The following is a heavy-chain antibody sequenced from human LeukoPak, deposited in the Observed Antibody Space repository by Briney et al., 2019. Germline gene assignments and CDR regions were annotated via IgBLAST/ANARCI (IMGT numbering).Heavy chain of an antibody. J-gene: IGHJ4*02. V-gene: IGHV4-38-2*02. D-gene: IGHD1-26*01. CDR1: GYSISSGYY. CDR3: AGRGATDY. Sequence: SETLSLTCTVSGYSISSGYYWGWIRQPPGKGLEWIGSIYHSGSTYYNPSLKSRVTISVDRSKNQFSLKLSSVTAADTAVYYCAGRGATDYWGQGTLVTVSS. CDR2: IYHSGST.